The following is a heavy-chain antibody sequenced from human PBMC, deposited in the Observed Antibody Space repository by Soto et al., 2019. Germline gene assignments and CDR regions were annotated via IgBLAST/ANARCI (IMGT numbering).Heavy chain of an antibody. J-gene: IGHJ4*02. D-gene: IGHD1-7*01. CDR2: IYYSGST. CDR3: ARSNWSYGRGFDY. CDR1: GGSISSGDYY. Sequence: SETLSLTCTVSGGSISSGDYYWSWIRQPPGKGLEWIGYIYYSGSTYYNPSLKSRVTISVDTSKNQFSLKLSSVTAADTAVYYCARSNWSYGRGFDYWGQGTLVTVSS. V-gene: IGHV4-30-4*01.